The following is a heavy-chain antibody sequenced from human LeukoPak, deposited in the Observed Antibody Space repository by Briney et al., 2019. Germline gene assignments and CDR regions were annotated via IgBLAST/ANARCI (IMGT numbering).Heavy chain of an antibody. Sequence: GGPLRLSCTASGFTFRMYAMSWVRQAPGKGLEWVSTISGDGGSTFYADSVKGRFTISRDNSKNTLSLQMNGLRADDTALYYCAKDRIPGTGTLLGFWGQGTLVTVSS. CDR3: AKDRIPGTGTLLGF. CDR2: ISGDGGST. V-gene: IGHV3-23*01. D-gene: IGHD1-7*01. CDR1: GFTFRMYA. J-gene: IGHJ4*02.